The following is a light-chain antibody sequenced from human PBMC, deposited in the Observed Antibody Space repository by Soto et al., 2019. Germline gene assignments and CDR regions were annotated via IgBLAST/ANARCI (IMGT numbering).Light chain of an antibody. CDR2: AAS. CDR1: QAVSTW. V-gene: IGKV1-12*01. CDR3: QQANSFPRP. J-gene: IGKJ4*01. Sequence: DIEMTQSPSFVSASLGDRVTITCRASQAVSTWLAWYQQKPGDAPKLLIYAASTLQSGVPSRFSGSGSGTDLTLTIRSLQPEDFATYYCQQANSFPRPFGGGTKVDI.